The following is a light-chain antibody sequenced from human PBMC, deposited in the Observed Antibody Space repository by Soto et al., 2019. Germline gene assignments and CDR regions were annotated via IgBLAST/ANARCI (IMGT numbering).Light chain of an antibody. J-gene: IGKJ5*01. CDR1: QSISRW. CDR2: DAS. Sequence: DIQMTQSPSTLAASVGDRVTITCRASQSISRWLAWDQQKPGXTPXXLIYDASSLKSGVPSRLSGNGSGTEFTLTISSLQPDDFATYYCQQYNTYSTFGQGTRLEIK. CDR3: QQYNTYST. V-gene: IGKV1-5*01.